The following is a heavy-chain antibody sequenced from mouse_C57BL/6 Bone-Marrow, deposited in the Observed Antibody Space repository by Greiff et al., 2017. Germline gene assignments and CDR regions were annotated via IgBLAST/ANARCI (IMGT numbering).Heavy chain of an antibody. CDR1: GYTFTDYY. CDR3: ARHYWILMDY. D-gene: IGHD1-1*01. J-gene: IGHJ4*01. Sequence: VQLQQSGAELVRPGASVKLSCKASGYTFTDYYINWVKQRPGQGLEWIARIYPGSGNTYYNEKFKGKATLTAEKSSSTAYMQLSSLTSEDSAVYFCARHYWILMDYWGQGTSVTVSS. CDR2: IYPGSGNT. V-gene: IGHV1-76*01.